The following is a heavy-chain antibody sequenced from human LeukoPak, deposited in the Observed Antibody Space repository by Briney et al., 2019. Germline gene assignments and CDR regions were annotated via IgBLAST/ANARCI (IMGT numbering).Heavy chain of an antibody. J-gene: IGHJ3*02. Sequence: SGGSLRLSCAASGFTFSSYAMSWVRQAPGKGLEWVSAISGSGGSTYYADSVKGRFTISRDNSKNTLYLQMNSLRAEDTAVYYCAKDPYYYDSSGNDAFDIWGQGTMVTVSS. D-gene: IGHD3-22*01. V-gene: IGHV3-23*01. CDR2: ISGSGGST. CDR3: AKDPYYYDSSGNDAFDI. CDR1: GFTFSSYA.